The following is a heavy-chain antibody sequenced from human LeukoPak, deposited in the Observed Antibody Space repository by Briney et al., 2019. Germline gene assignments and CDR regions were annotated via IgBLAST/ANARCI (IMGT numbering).Heavy chain of an antibody. CDR1: DDSISNHY. D-gene: IGHD3-3*01. Sequence: KPSETLSLTCAVSDDSISNHYWSWIRQPPGKGLEWIGYIYLSGISNYNPSLKSRVTISVDTSTNQVSLKLSSVTAADTAVYYCARGRFLDAFDIWGQGTMVTVSS. CDR2: IYLSGIS. J-gene: IGHJ3*02. V-gene: IGHV4-59*11. CDR3: ARGRFLDAFDI.